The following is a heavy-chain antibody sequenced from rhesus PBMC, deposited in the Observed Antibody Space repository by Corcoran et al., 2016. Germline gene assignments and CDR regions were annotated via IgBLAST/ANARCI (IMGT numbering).Heavy chain of an antibody. CDR3: ARGIAGTILDS. V-gene: IGHV4S14*01. J-gene: IGHJ6*01. Sequence: QVQLQESGPGLVKPSETLSLTCAVSGYSISSNYWNWIRQPPGKGLEWSGSIYGSGGSNYLNPSHKSRVTLSVDTSKNQFSLKLSSVTAADTAVYYCARGIAGTILDSWGQGVVVTVSS. CDR2: IYGSGGSN. CDR1: GYSISSNY. D-gene: IGHD1-1-1*01.